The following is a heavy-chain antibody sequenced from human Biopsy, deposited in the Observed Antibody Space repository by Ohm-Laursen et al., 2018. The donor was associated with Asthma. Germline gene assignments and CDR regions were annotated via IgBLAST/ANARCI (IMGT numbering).Heavy chain of an antibody. CDR3: ARGDSSGWSHYYFDY. V-gene: IGHV3-NL1*01. CDR1: GFTFSSYG. Sequence: SLRLSCAASGFTFSSYGMHWVRQAPGKGLEWVSVIYSGGGTFYADSVKGRVTISRDISKNTLYLQMDSLRAEDTAVYYCARGDSSGWSHYYFDYRGQGTLVTVSS. J-gene: IGHJ4*02. D-gene: IGHD6-19*01. CDR2: IYSGGGT.